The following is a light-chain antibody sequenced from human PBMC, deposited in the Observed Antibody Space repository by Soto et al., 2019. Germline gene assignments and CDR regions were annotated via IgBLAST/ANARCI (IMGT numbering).Light chain of an antibody. J-gene: IGKJ5*01. CDR3: QQRRYWQVT. Sequence: EIVLTQSPVTLSLSPGETATLSCRASQSISSYLACYQQKPGQAPRLLIYDASNRATGIPARFSGSGSGTDFTLTISSLEPEDFAVYYCQQRRYWQVTFGPGTRLEIK. CDR2: DAS. V-gene: IGKV3-11*01. CDR1: QSISSY.